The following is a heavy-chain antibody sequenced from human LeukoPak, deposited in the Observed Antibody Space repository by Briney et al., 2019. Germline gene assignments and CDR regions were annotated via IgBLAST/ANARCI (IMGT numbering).Heavy chain of an antibody. V-gene: IGHV1-8*03. CDR2: MNPNSGST. D-gene: IGHD5-12*01. J-gene: IGHJ4*02. CDR3: ARGRSTGYPYYFEY. Sequence: GASVNVSCTASGYTFTSYDINWVRQAPGQGLEWMGWMNPNSGSTGYAQKFQGRVTITRNTSISTAYMELSGLRSEDTAVYYCARGRSTGYPYYFEYWGQGTLVTVSS. CDR1: GYTFTSYD.